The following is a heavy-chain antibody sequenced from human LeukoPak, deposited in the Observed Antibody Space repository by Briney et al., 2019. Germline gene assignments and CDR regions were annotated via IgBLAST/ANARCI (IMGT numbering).Heavy chain of an antibody. J-gene: IGHJ6*03. CDR2: ISSSSSTI. V-gene: IGHV3-48*01. CDR3: ARVTTYYYYMDV. CDR1: GFTFSSYS. Sequence: GGSLRLSCAASGFTFSSYSMNSVRQAPGKGLEWVSYISSSSSTIYYADSVKGRFTISRDNAKNSLYLQMSNLRAEDTAVYYCARVTTYYYYMDVWGKGTTVTVSS. D-gene: IGHD1/OR15-1a*01.